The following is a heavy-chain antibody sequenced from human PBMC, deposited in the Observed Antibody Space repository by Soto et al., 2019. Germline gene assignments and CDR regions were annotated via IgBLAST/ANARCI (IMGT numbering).Heavy chain of an antibody. CDR1: GFTFSSYA. Sequence: GGSLRLSCAASGFTFSSYAMSWVRQAPGKGLEWVSAISGSGGSTYYADSVKGRFTISRDNSKNTLYLQMNSLRAEDTAVYYCATDNCGGDCYWGMDVWGQGTTVTVSS. J-gene: IGHJ6*02. V-gene: IGHV3-23*01. CDR2: ISGSGGST. D-gene: IGHD2-21*02. CDR3: ATDNCGGDCYWGMDV.